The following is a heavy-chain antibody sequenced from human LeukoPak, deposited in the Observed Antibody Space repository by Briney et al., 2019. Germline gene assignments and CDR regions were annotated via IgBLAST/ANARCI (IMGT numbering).Heavy chain of an antibody. CDR2: IYYSGST. CDR1: GGSISGYY. J-gene: IGHJ4*02. D-gene: IGHD2-2*01. V-gene: IGHV4-59*01. Sequence: SETLSLTCIVSGGSISGYYWSWIRQPPGKGLEWIGYIYYSGSTNYNPSLKSRVTISLDTSKNQFSLKLNSVTAADTAVYYCATESCSSTSCDFDYWGQGTLVTVSS. CDR3: ATESCSSTSCDFDY.